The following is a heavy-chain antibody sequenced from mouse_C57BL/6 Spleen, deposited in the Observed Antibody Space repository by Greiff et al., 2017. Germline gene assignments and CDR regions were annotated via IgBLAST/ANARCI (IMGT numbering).Heavy chain of an antibody. CDR3: ARGDYGSSYAAMDY. J-gene: IGHJ4*01. CDR2: IYPGSGNT. V-gene: IGHV1-66*01. D-gene: IGHD1-1*01. CDR1: GYSFTSYY. Sequence: QVQLQQSGPELVKPGASVKISCKASGYSFTSYYIHWVKQRPGQGLEWIGWIYPGSGNTKYNEKFKGKDTLKADTSASTAYMQLSSLTSEDSAVYYGARGDYGSSYAAMDYWGQGTSVTVSA.